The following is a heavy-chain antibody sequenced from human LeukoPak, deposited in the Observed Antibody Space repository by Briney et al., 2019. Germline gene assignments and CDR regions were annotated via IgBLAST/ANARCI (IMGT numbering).Heavy chain of an antibody. CDR1: GGSFTTYY. CDR3: VMARFDY. V-gene: IGHV4-34*01. CDR2: INHGGST. J-gene: IGHJ4*02. Sequence: PSETLSLTCAVFGGSFTTYYWTWIRQPPGKGLEWIGEINHGGSTNYNPSLKSRVTISVDTSKNQFSLKLTSVTAADTAVYYCVMARFDYWGQGTLVTVSS.